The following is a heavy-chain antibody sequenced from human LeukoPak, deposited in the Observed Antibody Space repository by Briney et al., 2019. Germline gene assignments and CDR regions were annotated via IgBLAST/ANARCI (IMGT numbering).Heavy chain of an antibody. CDR3: ARCRGGGSGYYYS. CDR2: IYYSGST. D-gene: IGHD3-22*01. V-gene: IGHV4-39*07. CDR1: GGSISSSSYY. Sequence: PSETLSLTCTVSGGSISSSSYYWGWIRQPPGKGLEWIGSIYYSGSTYYNPSLKSRVTISVGTSKNQFSLKLTSVTAADTAVYYCARCRGGGSGYYYSWGQGTLVTVSS. J-gene: IGHJ4*02.